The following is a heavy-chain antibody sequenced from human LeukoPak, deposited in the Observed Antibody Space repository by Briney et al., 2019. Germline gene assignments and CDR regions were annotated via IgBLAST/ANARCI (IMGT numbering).Heavy chain of an antibody. Sequence: GASVKVSCKASGYTFTGYYMHWVRQAPGQGLEWMGWINPNSGGTNYAQKFQGWVTMTRDTSISTAYMELSRLRSDDTAVYYCARDRGAVAGTNYYYGMDVWGQGTTVTVS. CDR1: GYTFTGYY. CDR2: INPNSGGT. J-gene: IGHJ6*02. V-gene: IGHV1-2*04. CDR3: ARDRGAVAGTNYYYGMDV. D-gene: IGHD6-19*01.